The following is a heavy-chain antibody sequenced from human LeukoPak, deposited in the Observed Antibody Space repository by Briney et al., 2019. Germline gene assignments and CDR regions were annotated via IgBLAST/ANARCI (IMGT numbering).Heavy chain of an antibody. J-gene: IGHJ4*02. V-gene: IGHV4-59*01. D-gene: IGHD3-10*01. CDR3: ARAVLLWFGESPYYFDY. CDR2: IYYSGST. CDR1: GGSISSYY. Sequence: SETLSLTCTVSGGSISSYYWSWIRQPPGKGLEWIGYIYYSGSTNYNPSLKSRVTISADTSKNQFSLKLSSVTAADTAVYYCARAVLLWFGESPYYFDYWGQGTLVTVSS.